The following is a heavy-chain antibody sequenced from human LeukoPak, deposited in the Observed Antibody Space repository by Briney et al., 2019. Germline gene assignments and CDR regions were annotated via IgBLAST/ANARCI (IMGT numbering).Heavy chain of an antibody. D-gene: IGHD3-10*01. CDR3: AKIRGEIDY. J-gene: IGHJ4*02. Sequence: GGSLRLSCAASGFTFSRYGMHWVRQAPGKGLEWVAFIWHDASNAYYADSVKGRYTISRDNPKNTLYLQMNSLRTEDTAVYYCAKIRGEIDYWGQGILVTVSS. CDR1: GFTFSRYG. CDR2: IWHDASNA. V-gene: IGHV3-30*02.